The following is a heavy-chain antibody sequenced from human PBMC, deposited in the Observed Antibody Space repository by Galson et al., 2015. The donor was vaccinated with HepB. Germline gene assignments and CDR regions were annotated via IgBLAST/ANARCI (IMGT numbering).Heavy chain of an antibody. J-gene: IGHJ3*02. CDR1: GFTFSSYA. CDR3: ARVDGSSWYRGSAFDI. CDR2: ISGSGGST. Sequence: SLRLSCAASGFTFSSYAMSWVRQAPGKGLDWVSGISGSGGSTYYADSVKGRFTISRDNSKNTLYLQMNSLRAEDTAVYYCARVDGSSWYRGSAFDIWGQGTMVTVSS. V-gene: IGHV3-23*01. D-gene: IGHD6-13*01.